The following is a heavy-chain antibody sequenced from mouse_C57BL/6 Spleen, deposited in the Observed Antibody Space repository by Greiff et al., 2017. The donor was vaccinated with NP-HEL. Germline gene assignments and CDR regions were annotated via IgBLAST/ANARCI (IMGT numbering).Heavy chain of an antibody. CDR1: GYTFTSYW. CDR3: AAYYGSSSAWFAY. V-gene: IGHV1-69*01. Sequence: QVQLQQPGAELVMPGASVKLSCKASGYTFTSYWMHWVKQRPGQGLEWIGEIDPSDSYTNYNQKFKGKSPLTVDKSSSTAYMQLSSLTSEDSAVYYCAAYYGSSSAWFAYWGQGTLVTVSA. D-gene: IGHD1-1*01. J-gene: IGHJ3*01. CDR2: IDPSDSYT.